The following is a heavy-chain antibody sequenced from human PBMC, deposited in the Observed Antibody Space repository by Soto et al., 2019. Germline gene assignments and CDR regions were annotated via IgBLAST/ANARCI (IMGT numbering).Heavy chain of an antibody. Sequence: QVQLVESGGGVVQPGKSLRLSCAASGFIFRNFGMHWVRQAPGKGLEWVAVIWYDGNTKYYAESVKGRFTISRDNIKHTMDLQMDSLRVEDTAVYYCVSDWNTGGSNDWGKGTLVTVSS. V-gene: IGHV3-33*01. CDR1: GFIFRNFG. CDR2: IWYDGNTK. J-gene: IGHJ4*02. CDR3: VSDWNTGGSND. D-gene: IGHD1-1*01.